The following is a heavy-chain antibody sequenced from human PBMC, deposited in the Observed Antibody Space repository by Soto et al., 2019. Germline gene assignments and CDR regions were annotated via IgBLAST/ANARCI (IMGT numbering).Heavy chain of an antibody. CDR2: FNPNTGAT. Sequence: QVQLVQSGAEMKKPGASVKVSCKASGYTFTVSYIHWMRQAPGQGFEWMGWFNPNTGATHYAQKFQGRVTMTRDTSISTAYMELSRLRSDDTAVYYCAKEHRFCSGGSCAIDSWGQGTLVTVSS. J-gene: IGHJ4*02. V-gene: IGHV1-2*02. CDR1: GYTFTVSY. D-gene: IGHD2-15*01. CDR3: AKEHRFCSGGSCAIDS.